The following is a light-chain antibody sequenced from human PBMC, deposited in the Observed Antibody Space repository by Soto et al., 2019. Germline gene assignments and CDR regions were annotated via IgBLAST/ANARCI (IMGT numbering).Light chain of an antibody. Sequence: QSALTQPASVSGSPGQSITISCTGTSSDVGIYNYVSWYQQHPGKAPKLIIYDVSNRPSGVSSRFSGSKSGNTASLTISGLRAEDETDYYCSSYTSSTTWVFGGETKLTVL. CDR1: SSDVGIYNY. CDR2: DVS. CDR3: SSYTSSTTWV. V-gene: IGLV2-14*01. J-gene: IGLJ3*02.